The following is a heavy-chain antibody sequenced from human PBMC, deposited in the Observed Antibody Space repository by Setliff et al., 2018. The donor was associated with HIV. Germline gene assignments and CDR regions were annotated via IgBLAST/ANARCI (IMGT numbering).Heavy chain of an antibody. CDR3: AREFGYCSGGSCYSGFDY. D-gene: IGHD2-15*01. CDR1: GFDFNNYW. J-gene: IGHJ4*02. CDR2: IGQDGSEK. Sequence: PGGSLRLSCAASGFDFNNYWMCWVRQAPGKGLEWVANIGQDGSEKNYVDSVKGRFTISRDNAKNSMDLQMNSLRAEDTAVYYCAREFGYCSGGSCYSGFDYWGQGTLVTVSS. V-gene: IGHV3-7*01.